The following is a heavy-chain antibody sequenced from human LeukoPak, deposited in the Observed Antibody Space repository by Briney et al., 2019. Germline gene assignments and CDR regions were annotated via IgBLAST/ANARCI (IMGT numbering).Heavy chain of an antibody. CDR1: GGTFSSYA. D-gene: IGHD6-6*01. V-gene: IGHV1-69*05. CDR3: ASTRLHQADYYYYMDV. CDR2: IIPIFGTA. Sequence: EASVNVSCKASGGTFSSYAISWVRQAPGQGLEWMGGIIPIFGTANYAQKFQGRVTITTDESTSTAYMELSSLRSEDTAVYYCASTRLHQADYYYYMDVWGKGTTVTVSS. J-gene: IGHJ6*03.